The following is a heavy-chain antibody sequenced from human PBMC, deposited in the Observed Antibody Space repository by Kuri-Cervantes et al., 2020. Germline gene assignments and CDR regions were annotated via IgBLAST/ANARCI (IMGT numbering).Heavy chain of an antibody. CDR3: ARDGARDSSPHGYYYYYGMDV. CDR1: GYTFTSYY. Sequence: ASVKVSCKASGYTFTSYYMHWVRQAPGQGLEWMGWINAGNGNTKYSQKFQGRVTITRDTSASTAYMELSSLRSEDTAVYYCARDGARDSSPHGYYYYYGMDVWGQGTTVTVSS. V-gene: IGHV1-3*01. J-gene: IGHJ6*02. CDR2: INAGNGNT. D-gene: IGHD3-22*01.